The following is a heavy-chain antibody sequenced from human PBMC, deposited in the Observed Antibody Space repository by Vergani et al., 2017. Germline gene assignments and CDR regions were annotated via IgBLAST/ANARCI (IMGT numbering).Heavy chain of an antibody. CDR1: GFTFNQYG. D-gene: IGHD1-14*01. Sequence: QVQLVESGGGVVQPGRSLRLSCAVSGFTFNQYGMHWVRQAPVKGLEWVAVTWFNGNNKQHADSVKGRFPISRDNSKRTMYLQMNSLRDEDTGVYYCAGDLRLLYNRFDPWGQGTLVTVSS. CDR3: AGDLRLLYNRFDP. J-gene: IGHJ5*02. V-gene: IGHV3-33*01. CDR2: TWFNGNNK.